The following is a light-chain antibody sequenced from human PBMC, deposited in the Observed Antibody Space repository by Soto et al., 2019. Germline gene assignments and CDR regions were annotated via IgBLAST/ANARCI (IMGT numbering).Light chain of an antibody. V-gene: IGKV3-11*01. CDR3: QQRSNWPQLT. Sequence: EIVLTQSPATLSLSPGERATLSCRASQSISSYLAWYQQKSGQAPRLLIYDASNRATGIPARFSGSGSGTDFTLTISSLEPEDFAVYYCQQRSNWPQLTFGGGTKVEIK. J-gene: IGKJ4*01. CDR1: QSISSY. CDR2: DAS.